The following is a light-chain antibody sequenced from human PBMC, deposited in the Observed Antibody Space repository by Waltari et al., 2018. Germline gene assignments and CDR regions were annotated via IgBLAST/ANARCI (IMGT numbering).Light chain of an antibody. Sequence: EIVLTQSPATLSLSPGERATLSCRASQSVSSYSAWYQQKPGQTPRLLIHDASNRATGIPARFSGSGSGTDFTLTISSLEPEDSAVYYCQQYYSIPYTFGPGTKLEIK. CDR2: DAS. CDR3: QQYYSIPYT. CDR1: QSVSSY. J-gene: IGKJ2*01. V-gene: IGKV3-11*01.